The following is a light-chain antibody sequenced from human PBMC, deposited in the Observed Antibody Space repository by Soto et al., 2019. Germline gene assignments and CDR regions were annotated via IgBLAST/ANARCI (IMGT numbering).Light chain of an antibody. CDR1: SSDVGGYNY. Sequence: QSVLTQPASVSGSPGQSITISCTGTSSDVGGYNYVSWYQQHPGKAPKLMIYDVSNRPSGVSNRFSGSKSGNTASLTISGLQAEDEADYYCSSYTSSSTPVFVTGTKVT. CDR2: DVS. V-gene: IGLV2-14*01. CDR3: SSYTSSSTPV. J-gene: IGLJ1*01.